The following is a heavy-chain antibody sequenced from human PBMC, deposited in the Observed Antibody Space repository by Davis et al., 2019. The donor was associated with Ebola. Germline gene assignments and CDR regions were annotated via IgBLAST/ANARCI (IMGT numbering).Heavy chain of an antibody. Sequence: GESLKISCAASGFTFSSYWMHWVRQAPGKGLVWVSCINRDGSTTTYADSVKGRFTISRDNAKNTLYLQMNNLRVEDTAVYYCATLPGYYWGQGTVVTVSS. J-gene: IGHJ4*02. D-gene: IGHD1-26*01. CDR2: INRDGSTT. V-gene: IGHV3-74*03. CDR3: ATLPGYY. CDR1: GFTFSSYW.